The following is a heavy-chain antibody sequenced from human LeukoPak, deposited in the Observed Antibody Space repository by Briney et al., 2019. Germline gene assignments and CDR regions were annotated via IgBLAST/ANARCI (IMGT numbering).Heavy chain of an antibody. J-gene: IGHJ4*02. CDR3: VKDKWIDH. D-gene: IGHD2-8*01. CDR2: ININGSRT. Sequence: PGGSLRLSCSVSGFTFSSYTMHWVRQAPGKGLEYVSSININGSRTYYADSVKGRFTISRDNSKNTLYLQMSSLRTEDTAVYYCVKDKWIDHWGQGTLVTVSS. V-gene: IGHV3-64D*09. CDR1: GFTFSSYT.